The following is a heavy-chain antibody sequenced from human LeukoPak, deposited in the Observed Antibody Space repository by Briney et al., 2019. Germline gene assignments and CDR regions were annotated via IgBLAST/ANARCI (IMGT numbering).Heavy chain of an antibody. V-gene: IGHV3-74*01. J-gene: IGHJ4*02. CDR2: INSDGSST. CDR3: ARGGTDFDY. D-gene: IGHD1-1*01. Sequence: PGGSLRLSCAASGLTFSSYWMHSVPQTPAKGLVWVSRINSDGSSTSYADSVKGRFTISRDNAKNTLYLQMNSLRAEDTAVYYCARGGTDFDYWGQGTLVTVSS. CDR1: GLTFSSYW.